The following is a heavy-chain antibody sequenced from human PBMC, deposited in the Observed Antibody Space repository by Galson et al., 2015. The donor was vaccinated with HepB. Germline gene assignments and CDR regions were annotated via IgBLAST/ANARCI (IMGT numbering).Heavy chain of an antibody. V-gene: IGHV3-33*01. CDR1: GFTFSSYG. CDR2: IWYDGSNK. Sequence: SLRLSCAASGFTFSSYGMHWVRQAPGKGLEWVAVIWYDGSNKYYADSVKGRFTISRDNSKNTLYLQMNSLRAEDTAVYYCARGWGGSYSAFDYCGPGTLVTASS. CDR3: ARGWGGSYSAFDY. D-gene: IGHD1-26*01. J-gene: IGHJ4*02.